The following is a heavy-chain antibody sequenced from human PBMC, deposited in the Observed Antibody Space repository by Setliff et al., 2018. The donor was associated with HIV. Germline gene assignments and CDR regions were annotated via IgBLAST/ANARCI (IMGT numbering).Heavy chain of an antibody. Sequence: SETLSLTCTVSGGSISSYYWSWIRQPPGKGLEWIGYIYYSGSTNYNPSLKSRVTISVDTSKNQFSLKLSSVIAADTALFYCARVMAGTTGSSDFWGQGTLVTVSS. CDR3: ARVMAGTTGSSDF. CDR1: GGSISSYY. V-gene: IGHV4-59*01. D-gene: IGHD1-7*01. J-gene: IGHJ4*02. CDR2: IYYSGST.